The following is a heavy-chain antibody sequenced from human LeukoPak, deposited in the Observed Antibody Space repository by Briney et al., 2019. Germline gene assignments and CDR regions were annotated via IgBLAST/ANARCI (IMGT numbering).Heavy chain of an antibody. CDR1: GFTVSSSY. J-gene: IGHJ4*02. V-gene: IGHV3-66*01. Sequence: GGSLRLSCAASGFTVSSSYMIWVRQAPGKGLEWVSVIHVGGTTYYADSVKDRFTISRDNSKNTLYLQLNSLRVEDTAVYYCARGAIGTAGRLDYWGQGTLVTVSS. D-gene: IGHD6-13*01. CDR2: IHVGGTT. CDR3: ARGAIGTAGRLDY.